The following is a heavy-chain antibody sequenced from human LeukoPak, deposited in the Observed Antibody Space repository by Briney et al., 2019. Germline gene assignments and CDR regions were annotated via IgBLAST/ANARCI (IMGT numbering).Heavy chain of an antibody. Sequence: GASVKVSCKASGYTXTAYYIHWVRRAPGQGLEWMGGITPIFGTATYAQKFQGRLTITVDESTSTAYMELSSLRSEDTAVYYCARDTLYYYDNSGYYSRWGQGTLVTVSS. D-gene: IGHD3-22*01. CDR3: ARDTLYYYDNSGYYSR. V-gene: IGHV1-69*13. CDR2: ITPIFGTA. CDR1: GYTXTAYY. J-gene: IGHJ4*02.